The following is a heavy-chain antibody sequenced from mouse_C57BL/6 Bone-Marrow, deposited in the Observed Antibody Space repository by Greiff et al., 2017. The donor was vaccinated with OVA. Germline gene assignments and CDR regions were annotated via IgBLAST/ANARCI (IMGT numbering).Heavy chain of an antibody. CDR3: ARRRGWFDY. J-gene: IGHJ2*01. V-gene: IGHV5-6*01. CDR2: ISSGGSYT. D-gene: IGHD3-2*02. CDR1: GFTFSSYG. Sequence: VQLKQSGGDLVKPGGSLKLSCAASGFTFSSYGMSWVRQTPDKRLEWVATISSGGSYTYYPDSVKGRFTISRDNAKNTLYLQMSSLKSEDTAMYYCARRRGWFDYWGQGTTLTVSS.